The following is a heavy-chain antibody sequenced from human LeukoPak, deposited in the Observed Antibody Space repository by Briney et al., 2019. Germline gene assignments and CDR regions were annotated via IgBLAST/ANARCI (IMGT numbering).Heavy chain of an antibody. Sequence: GGSLRLSCAASESHAMTWVRQGPGKGPEWVSAISRSGGSTYYADSVKGRFTISRDKSNNTVYLQMNSLRAEDTAVYYCAKDLGAADDYWGQGTLVTVSS. J-gene: IGHJ4*02. V-gene: IGHV3-23*01. CDR3: AKDLGAADDY. CDR2: ISRSGGST. CDR1: ESHA. D-gene: IGHD6-13*01.